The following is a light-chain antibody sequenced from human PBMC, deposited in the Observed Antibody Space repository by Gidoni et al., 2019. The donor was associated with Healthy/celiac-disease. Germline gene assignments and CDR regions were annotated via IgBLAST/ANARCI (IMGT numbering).Light chain of an antibody. CDR2: AAS. CDR1: QRISSY. J-gene: IGKJ2*01. CDR3: QQSYSTLYT. Sequence: DIQMTQSPSSLSASVGDRVTITCRASQRISSYLNWYQQKPGQAPKLLIYAASSLQSGVPSRFSGSGSGTDFTLTISSLQPEDFATYYCQQSYSTLYTFGQGTKLEIK. V-gene: IGKV1-39*01.